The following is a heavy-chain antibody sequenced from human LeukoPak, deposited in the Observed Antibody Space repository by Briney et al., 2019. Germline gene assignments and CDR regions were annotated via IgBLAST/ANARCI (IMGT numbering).Heavy chain of an antibody. CDR1: GVSISSYY. Sequence: SETLSLTCTVSGVSISSYYWSWIRQPPGKGLEWIGYIYYSGSTNYNPSLKSRVTISVDTSKNQFSLKLSSVTAADTAVYYCASSRPHGSGSHDYWGQGTLVTVSS. V-gene: IGHV4-59*08. CDR2: IYYSGST. D-gene: IGHD3-10*01. CDR3: ASSRPHGSGSHDY. J-gene: IGHJ4*02.